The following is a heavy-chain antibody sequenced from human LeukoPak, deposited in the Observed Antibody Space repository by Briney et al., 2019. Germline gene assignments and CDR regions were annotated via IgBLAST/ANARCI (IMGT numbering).Heavy chain of an antibody. D-gene: IGHD2-15*01. Sequence: LVKVSCKASGGTSSSYAISWVRQAPGQGLEWMGGIIPIFGTANYAQKFQGRVTITANESTSTAYMELSSLRSEDTAVYYCATHLRYCSGGSCYVYYYYGMDVWGQGTTVTVSS. CDR2: IIPIFGTA. CDR3: ATHLRYCSGGSCYVYYYYGMDV. CDR1: GGTSSSYA. J-gene: IGHJ6*02. V-gene: IGHV1-69*01.